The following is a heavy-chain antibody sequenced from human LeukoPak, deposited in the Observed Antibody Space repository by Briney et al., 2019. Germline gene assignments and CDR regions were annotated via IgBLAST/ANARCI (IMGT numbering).Heavy chain of an antibody. Sequence: ASVKVSCKASGYTFTSYDINWVRQATGQGLECMGWMNPNSGNTGYAQKFQGRVTMTRNTSISTAYMELSSLRSEDTAVYYCARDSNLYYYYYMDVWGKGTTVTVSS. CDR3: ARDSNLYYYYYMDV. CDR1: GYTFTSYD. J-gene: IGHJ6*03. D-gene: IGHD1-14*01. V-gene: IGHV1-8*01. CDR2: MNPNSGNT.